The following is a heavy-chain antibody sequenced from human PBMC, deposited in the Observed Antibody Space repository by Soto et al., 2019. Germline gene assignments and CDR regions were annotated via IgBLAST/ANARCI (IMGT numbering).Heavy chain of an antibody. J-gene: IGHJ4*02. CDR3: ARSAPMDAGDKYYYDF. V-gene: IGHV1-69*13. CDR2: IIPFFGTA. Sequence: ASVKVSCKASGGTFSTFGISRVRQAPGQGLEWMGGIIPFFGTAKYSQKFEDRISITADESTNTVYMDLRSLTSEDTAIYYCARSAPMDAGDKYYYDFWGQGALVTVSS. D-gene: IGHD3-16*01. CDR1: GGTFSTFG.